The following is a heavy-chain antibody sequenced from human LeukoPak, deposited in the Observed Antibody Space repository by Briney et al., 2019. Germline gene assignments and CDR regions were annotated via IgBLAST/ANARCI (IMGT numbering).Heavy chain of an antibody. D-gene: IGHD2-15*01. Sequence: GRSLRLSCAASGFTFSSYGMHWVRQAPGKGLEGVAVISYDGSNKYYADSVKGRFTISRDNSKNTLYLQMNSLRAEDTAVYYCAKDEDIVVVVAASPFDYWGQGTLVTVSS. CDR3: AKDEDIVVVVAASPFDY. V-gene: IGHV3-30*18. CDR2: ISYDGSNK. J-gene: IGHJ4*02. CDR1: GFTFSSYG.